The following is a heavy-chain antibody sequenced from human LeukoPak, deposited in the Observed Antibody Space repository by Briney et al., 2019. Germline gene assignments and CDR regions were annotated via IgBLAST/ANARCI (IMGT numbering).Heavy chain of an antibody. CDR1: GYTFTSYG. V-gene: IGHV1-18*01. Sequence: ASVTVSCTASGYTFTSYGISWVRQAPGQGLEWMGWISAYNGNTNYAQKLQGRVTMTTDTSTSTAYMELRSLRSDDTAVYYCAVGPGLPAASYYYYGMDVWGQGTTVTVSS. CDR2: ISAYNGNT. D-gene: IGHD2-2*01. CDR3: AVGPGLPAASYYYYGMDV. J-gene: IGHJ6*02.